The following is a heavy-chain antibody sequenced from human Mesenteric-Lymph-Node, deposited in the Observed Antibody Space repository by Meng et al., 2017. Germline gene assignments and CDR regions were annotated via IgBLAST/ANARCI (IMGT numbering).Heavy chain of an antibody. Sequence: GSLRLSCTVSGGSISSSSYYWGWIRQPPGKGLEWIGSINYSGSTYYNPSLKSRVTISVDTSKNQFSLKLSSVTAADTAVYCCARGRIVGATTHFDYWGQGTLVTVSS. CDR2: INYSGST. V-gene: IGHV4-39*07. D-gene: IGHD1-26*01. CDR3: ARGRIVGATTHFDY. J-gene: IGHJ4*02. CDR1: GGSISSSSYY.